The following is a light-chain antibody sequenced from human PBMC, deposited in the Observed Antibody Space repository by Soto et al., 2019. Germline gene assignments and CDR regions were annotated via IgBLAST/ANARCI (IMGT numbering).Light chain of an antibody. V-gene: IGKV3-20*01. Sequence: EIVLTQSPGTLSLSPGERATLSCRASQSVNSNYLAWYQQKPGQSPRVLMYGTSNRATGIPDRFSGSGSGTDFTLTISSLEPEDFAVYYCQKYDESFRTFGQGTKVEIK. CDR3: QKYDESFRT. CDR1: QSVNSNY. J-gene: IGKJ1*01. CDR2: GTS.